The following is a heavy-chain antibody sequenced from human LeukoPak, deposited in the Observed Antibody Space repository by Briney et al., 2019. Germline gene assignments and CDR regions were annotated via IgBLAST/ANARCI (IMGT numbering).Heavy chain of an antibody. CDR2: IWHDESDK. V-gene: IGHV3-33*01. CDR3: ARVRVYYDSSGYSQGMDV. J-gene: IGHJ6*02. Sequence: GGSLRLSCAASGFTFTTYGMHWVRQAPGKGLEWVAVIWHDESDKYYTDSVKGRFTISRDDAKNSLYLQMNSLRAEDTAVYYCARVRVYYDSSGYSQGMDVWGRGTTVTVSS. CDR1: GFTFTTYG. D-gene: IGHD3-22*01.